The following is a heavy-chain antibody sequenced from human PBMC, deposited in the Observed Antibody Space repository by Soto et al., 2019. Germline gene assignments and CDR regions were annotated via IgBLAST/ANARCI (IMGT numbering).Heavy chain of an antibody. CDR1: GFTFSDYY. CDR2: ISSSGSTI. CDR3: ATRIPYCSGGSCYSNWFDP. V-gene: IGHV3-11*01. D-gene: IGHD2-15*01. Sequence: GGSLRLSCAASGFTFSDYYMSWIRQAPGKGLEWVSYISSSGSTIYYADSVKGRFTISRDNAKNSLYLQMNSLRAEDTAVYYCATRIPYCSGGSCYSNWFDPWGQGTLVTVSS. J-gene: IGHJ5*02.